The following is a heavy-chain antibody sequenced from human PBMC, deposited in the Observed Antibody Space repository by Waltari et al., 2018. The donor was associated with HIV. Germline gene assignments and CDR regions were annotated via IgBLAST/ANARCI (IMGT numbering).Heavy chain of an antibody. D-gene: IGHD2-15*01. V-gene: IGHV3-72*01. Sequence: EVQLVESGGGLVQPGGSLRLSCAASGFTLSDHYMDWVRQAPGKGLGWVGRSRSNANGYTTEYAASGEGRFSISRDEASNSAYLQMNSLKTEDTAVYFCGRGAAGSVSDYWGPGTLVTVSS. CDR2: SRSNANGYTT. CDR3: GRGAAGSVSDY. J-gene: IGHJ4*02. CDR1: GFTLSDHY.